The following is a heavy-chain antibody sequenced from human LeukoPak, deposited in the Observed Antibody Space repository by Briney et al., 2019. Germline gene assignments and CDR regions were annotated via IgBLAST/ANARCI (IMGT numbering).Heavy chain of an antibody. V-gene: IGHV3-74*03. J-gene: IGHJ4*02. CDR2: INSDGSNT. CDR3: ARGSPLGGN. CDR1: GFTFSSSW. Sequence: GGSLRLSCAASGFTFSSSWMHWVRQAPRKGLVWASHINSDGSNTKYADSVKGRFTISRDNAKNTLSLQMNSLRAEDTAVYYCARGSPLGGNWGQGTLVTVSS.